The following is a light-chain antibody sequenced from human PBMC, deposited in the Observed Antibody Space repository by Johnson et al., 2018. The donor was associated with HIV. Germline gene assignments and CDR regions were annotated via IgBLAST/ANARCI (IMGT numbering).Light chain of an antibody. Sequence: HSVLTQPPSVSAAPGQKVTISCSGSSSNIGNNYVSWYQQLPGTAPKLLIYDNNKRPSGIPDRFSGSKSGTSATLGITGLQTGDEADYYCRTWDSSLSAVFGTGTKVTVL. J-gene: IGLJ1*01. CDR2: DNN. CDR3: RTWDSSLSAV. CDR1: SSNIGNNY. V-gene: IGLV1-51*01.